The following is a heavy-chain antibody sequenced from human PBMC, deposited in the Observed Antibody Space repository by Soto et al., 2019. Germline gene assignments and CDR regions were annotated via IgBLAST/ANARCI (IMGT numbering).Heavy chain of an antibody. CDR1: GYGFSSSW. D-gene: IGHD2-2*01. CDR2: MYPGDSDT. Sequence: GESLKISCQASGYGFSSSWIAWVRHSPGKGLEWVGIMYPGDSDTRYNPSLQGHVTLSADVTVSTAFLQWRSLKTSDTGIYFCARLPRDCNKTSCYYADHWGQGTQVTVSS. J-gene: IGHJ4*02. V-gene: IGHV5-51*01. CDR3: ARLPRDCNKTSCYYADH.